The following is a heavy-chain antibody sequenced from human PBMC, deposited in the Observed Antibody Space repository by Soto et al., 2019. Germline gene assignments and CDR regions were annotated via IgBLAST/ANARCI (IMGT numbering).Heavy chain of an antibody. D-gene: IGHD6-13*01. CDR3: ASAAGTGYFDY. CDR2: IIPILGIA. CDR1: GGTFSSYT. Sequence: QVQLVQSGAEVKKPGSSVKVSCKASGGTFSSYTISWVRQAPGQGLEWIGRIIPILGIANYAQKFQGRVTITADKSTSTAYMELSSLRSEDTAVYYCASAAGTGYFDYWGQGTLVTVSS. V-gene: IGHV1-69*02. J-gene: IGHJ4*02.